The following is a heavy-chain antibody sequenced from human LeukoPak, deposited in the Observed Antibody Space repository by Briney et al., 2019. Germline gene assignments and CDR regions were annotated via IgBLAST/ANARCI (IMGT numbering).Heavy chain of an antibody. V-gene: IGHV1-24*01. CDR2: FDPEDGET. Sequence: ASVKVSCKVSGYTLTELSMHWVRQAPGKGLEWMGGFDPEDGETIYAQKFQGRVTMTRDMSTSTVYMELSSLRSEDTAVYYCARDSAYYYDSSGYFNWFDPWGQGTLVTVSS. J-gene: IGHJ5*02. D-gene: IGHD3-22*01. CDR3: ARDSAYYYDSSGYFNWFDP. CDR1: GYTLTELS.